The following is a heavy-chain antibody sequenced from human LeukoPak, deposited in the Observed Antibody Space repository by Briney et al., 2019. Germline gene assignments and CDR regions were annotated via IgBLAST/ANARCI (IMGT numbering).Heavy chain of an antibody. CDR3: AGGSMAANLDY. V-gene: IGHV3-11*01. D-gene: IGHD6-6*01. CDR2: ISSSGSSR. CDR1: RFTFSDYY. Sequence: GGSLRLSCAASRFTFSDYYMSWIRQAPGKGLEWLSYISSSGSSRYYADSVKGRFTISRDNAKNSLYLQMNSLRAEDTAVYFCAGGSMAANLDYWGQGTLVTVSS. J-gene: IGHJ4*02.